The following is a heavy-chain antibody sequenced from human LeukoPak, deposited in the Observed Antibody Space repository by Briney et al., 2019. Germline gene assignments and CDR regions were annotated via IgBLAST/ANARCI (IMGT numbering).Heavy chain of an antibody. CDR3: ASSGYSQGVLDY. CDR1: RLVFSSYT. V-gene: IGHV3-21*01. D-gene: IGHD5-12*01. Sequence: AGGSLRLSCAASRLVFSSYTMNWVRQAPGKGLEWISSISSSGGSIHYTDSVEGRFTISRGNAKNSVFLQMNSLRVEDTAVYYCASSGYSQGVLDYWGQGTLVTVSS. J-gene: IGHJ4*02. CDR2: ISSSGGSI.